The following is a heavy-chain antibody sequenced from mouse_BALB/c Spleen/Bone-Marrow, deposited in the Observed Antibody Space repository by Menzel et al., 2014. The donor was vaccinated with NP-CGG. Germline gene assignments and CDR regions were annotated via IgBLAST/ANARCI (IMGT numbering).Heavy chain of an antibody. D-gene: IGHD4-1*01. CDR2: IDPETGGT. CDR1: GYTFTDYE. J-gene: IGHJ3*01. Sequence: QVQLQQPGAELVRPGASVTLSCKASGYTFTDYEMRWVKQTPVHGLEWIGAIDPETGGTAYNQKFKGKATLTADKSSSTAYMELRSLTSEDSAVYYCTRSETGPFAYWGQGTLVTVSA. V-gene: IGHV1-15*01. CDR3: TRSETGPFAY.